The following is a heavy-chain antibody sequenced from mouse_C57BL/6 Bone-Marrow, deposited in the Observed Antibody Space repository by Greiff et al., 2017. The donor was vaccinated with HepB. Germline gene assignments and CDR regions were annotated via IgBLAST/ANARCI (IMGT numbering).Heavy chain of an antibody. V-gene: IGHV1-72*01. CDR3: AREYYYGSSYDWYFDV. J-gene: IGHJ1*03. CDR1: GYTFTSYW. D-gene: IGHD1-1*01. CDR2: IDPNSGGN. Sequence: VQLQQPGAELVKPGASVKLSCKASGYTFTSYWMHWVKQRPGRGLEWIGRIDPNSGGNKTNEKFKSKATMTVDKPSSTAYMQLSSLTSEDSAVYYCAREYYYGSSYDWYFDVWGTGTTVTVSS.